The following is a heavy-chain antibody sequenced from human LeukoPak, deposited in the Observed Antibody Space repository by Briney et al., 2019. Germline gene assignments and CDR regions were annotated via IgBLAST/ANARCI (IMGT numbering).Heavy chain of an antibody. D-gene: IGHD3-16*01. Sequence: SETLSLTCTVSGGSISGHYWTWIRQPPGKGLEWIGQIHYSGKADYNPSLKTRIDISVDMSKNQMSLKVNSVTAADTDVYYCARFGVDYDMDVWGQGTAVTVS. J-gene: IGHJ6*02. V-gene: IGHV4-59*11. CDR1: GGSISGHY. CDR3: ARFGVDYDMDV. CDR2: IHYSGKA.